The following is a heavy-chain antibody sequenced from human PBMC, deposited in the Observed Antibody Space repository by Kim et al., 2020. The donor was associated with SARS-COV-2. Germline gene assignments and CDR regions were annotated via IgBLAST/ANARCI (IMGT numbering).Heavy chain of an antibody. Sequence: TYCAHSVKGRFTSSRDKSKNTLYLQMNSMRAEDTAVYYCAKDITISGMDVWGQGTTVTVSS. CDR2: T. CDR3: AKDITISGMDV. D-gene: IGHD3-3*01. V-gene: IGHV3-23*01. J-gene: IGHJ6*02.